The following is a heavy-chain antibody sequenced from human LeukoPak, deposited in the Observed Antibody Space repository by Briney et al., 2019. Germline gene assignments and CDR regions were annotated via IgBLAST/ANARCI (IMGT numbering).Heavy chain of an antibody. J-gene: IGHJ1*01. D-gene: IGHD3-22*01. Sequence: SETLSLTCTISGGFISSSSCYWGWIRQPPGKGLEWIGDIYYSGSTYYNPALKSRVSMSIDTSKNQFSLELRSVAAADTALYYCARRRYYDSTGYLEWGQGTLVTVTS. V-gene: IGHV4-39*01. CDR3: ARRRYYDSTGYLE. CDR1: GGFISSSSCY. CDR2: IYYSGST.